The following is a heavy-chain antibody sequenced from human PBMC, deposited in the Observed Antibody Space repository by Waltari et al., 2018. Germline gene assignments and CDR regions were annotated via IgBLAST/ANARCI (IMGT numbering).Heavy chain of an antibody. D-gene: IGHD4-17*01. CDR1: GGSISSYY. CDR3: AREIYGGNSRPFDY. Sequence: QVQLQESGPGLVKPSETLSLTCSVSGGSISSYYWNWFRQPPGKGLEWLGYIYYSGTTNYDPSLKSRVSISVDTSKNQVSLQLRSVTAADTAVYYCAREIYGGNSRPFDYWGQGTTVTVSS. CDR2: IYYSGTT. J-gene: IGHJ3*01. V-gene: IGHV4-59*01.